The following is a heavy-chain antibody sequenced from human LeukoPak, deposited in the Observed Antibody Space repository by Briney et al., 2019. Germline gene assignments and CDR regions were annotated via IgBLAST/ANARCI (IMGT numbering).Heavy chain of an antibody. CDR2: IYPGDSDT. Sequence: GESLKISCQGSGYSFTTYWIGWVRQMPGKGLECMGIIYPGDSDTRYSPSFQGQVTISADKSINTAYLQWSSLKASDTAMYYCARLGTYWSNYYFEYWGQGTLVTVSS. CDR3: ARLGTYWSNYYFEY. V-gene: IGHV5-51*01. CDR1: GYSFTTYW. J-gene: IGHJ4*02. D-gene: IGHD3-10*01.